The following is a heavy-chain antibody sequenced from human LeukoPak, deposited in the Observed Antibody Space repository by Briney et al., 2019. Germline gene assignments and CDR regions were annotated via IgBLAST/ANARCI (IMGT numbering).Heavy chain of an antibody. Sequence: ASVKVSCKASGYTFTDYYIHWVRQAPGQGLEWMGWINPNSGGTSYAQKFQGRVTMTRDTSINTAYMELSRLRSDDTAVYYCARDLKAYAANYWGQGTLVTVSS. CDR1: GYTFTDYY. CDR3: ARDLKAYAANY. D-gene: IGHD4-17*01. V-gene: IGHV1-2*02. CDR2: INPNSGGT. J-gene: IGHJ4*02.